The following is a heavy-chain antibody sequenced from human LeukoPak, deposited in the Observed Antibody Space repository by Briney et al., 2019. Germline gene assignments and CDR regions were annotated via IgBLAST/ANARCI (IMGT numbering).Heavy chain of an antibody. CDR1: GGSISSYY. CDR2: IYYSGST. Sequence: SETLSLTCTVSGGSISSYYWSWIRQPPGKGLEWIGYIYYSGSTNYNPSLKSRVTISVDTSKNQFSLKLSSVTAADTAVYYCARGPDAFDIWGQGTMVTVSS. J-gene: IGHJ3*02. V-gene: IGHV4-59*01. CDR3: ARGPDAFDI.